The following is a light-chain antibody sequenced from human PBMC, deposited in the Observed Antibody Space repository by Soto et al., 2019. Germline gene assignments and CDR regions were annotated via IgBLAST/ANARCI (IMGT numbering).Light chain of an antibody. CDR1: QSLVDSDGNTF. Sequence: DIVMTQSPFSLPVTLGQPASISCRSSQSLVDSDGNTFLSWFQQRPGQSPRRLIHRVYDRDSGVPDRFSGSGSGTDFTLRISRVEAEDIGVYYCMQGRQWPYTCGQGTKVDIK. V-gene: IGKV2-30*01. J-gene: IGKJ2*01. CDR2: RVY. CDR3: MQGRQWPYT.